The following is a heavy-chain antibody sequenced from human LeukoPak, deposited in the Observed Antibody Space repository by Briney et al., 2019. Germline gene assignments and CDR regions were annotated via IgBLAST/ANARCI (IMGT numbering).Heavy chain of an antibody. CDR2: MNPNSGNT. CDR1: GYTFTSYD. J-gene: IGHJ5*02. Sequence: ASVKVSCKASGYTFTSYDINWVRQATGQGLEWMGWMNPNSGNTGYAQKFQGRVTITRNTSISTAYMELSSLRSEDTAVYYCARDNSVRDGAWWFNPWGQGTLVTVSS. V-gene: IGHV1-8*03. D-gene: IGHD5-24*01. CDR3: ARDNSVRDGAWWFNP.